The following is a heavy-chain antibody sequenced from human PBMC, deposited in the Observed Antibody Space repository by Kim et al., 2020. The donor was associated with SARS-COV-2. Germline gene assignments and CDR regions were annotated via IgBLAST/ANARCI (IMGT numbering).Heavy chain of an antibody. CDR3: ARVRSSAWTDAFDI. Sequence: ASVKVSCKASGYTFTDYHMNWVRQAPGQGLEWMGWINPESGGTNYERTFQAWVTLTRDTSMSTVYMEMSRLTFDDTAVYYCARVRSSAWTDAFDIGGQGTVVTVYS. CDR1: GYTFTDYH. J-gene: IGHJ3*02. V-gene: IGHV1-2*04. CDR2: INPESGGT. D-gene: IGHD2-2*01.